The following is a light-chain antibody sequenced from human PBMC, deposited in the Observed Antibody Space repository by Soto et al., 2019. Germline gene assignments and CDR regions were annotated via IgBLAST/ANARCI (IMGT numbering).Light chain of an antibody. Sequence: EIVLTQSPGTLSLSPGEIATLSCRASQSVNSNYLAWYQQKPGQGPRPLMYGASNRATGIPDRFSGSGSGTDFTLNISRLEPEDFAVYYCQQYDSQPRTFGQGTKVEIK. CDR1: QSVNSNY. J-gene: IGKJ1*01. V-gene: IGKV3-20*01. CDR2: GAS. CDR3: QQYDSQPRT.